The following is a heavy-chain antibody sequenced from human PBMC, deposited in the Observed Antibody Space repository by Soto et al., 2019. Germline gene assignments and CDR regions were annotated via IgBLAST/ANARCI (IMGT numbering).Heavy chain of an antibody. D-gene: IGHD3-9*01. CDR2: ISYDGSNK. Sequence: SLRLSCAASVFTFSSYGIHWVLQNPVKVLDCLAVISYDGSNKYYADSVKGRFTISRDNSKNTLYLQMNSLRAEDTAVYYCAKEVSGHDILTGYPSPPFCDYWGQGTLVTVSS. V-gene: IGHV3-30*18. CDR3: AKEVSGHDILTGYPSPPFCDY. CDR1: VFTFSSYG. J-gene: IGHJ4*02.